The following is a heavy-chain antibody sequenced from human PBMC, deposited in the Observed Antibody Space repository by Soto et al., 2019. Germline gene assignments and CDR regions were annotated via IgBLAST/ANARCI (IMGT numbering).Heavy chain of an antibody. CDR2: IYESGTT. CDR3: ARWFLSTSTPGYDYYMDV. CDR1: GASISSSNW. D-gene: IGHD1-1*01. V-gene: IGHV4-4*02. J-gene: IGHJ6*03. Sequence: QVQLQESGPGLVKPSGTLSLTCAVSGASISSSNWWSWVRQPPGKGLEWLGEIYESGTTNYNPSLSSRVAISVDKSKNQFSLSLSSVTAADTAVYYCARWFLSTSTPGYDYYMDVWGKGTTVTVSS.